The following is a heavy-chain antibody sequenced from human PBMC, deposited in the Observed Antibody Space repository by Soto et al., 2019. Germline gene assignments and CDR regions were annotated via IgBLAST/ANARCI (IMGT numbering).Heavy chain of an antibody. J-gene: IGHJ6*02. CDR3: ARLLWHPYGMDV. D-gene: IGHD3-10*01. CDR1: GESFSGYY. CDR2: INHSGST. V-gene: IGHV4-34*01. Sequence: SETLSLTCAVYGESFSGYYWSWIRQPPGKGLEWIGEINHSGSTNYNPSLKSRVIISVDTSKNQFSLKLSSVTAADTAVYYCARLLWHPYGMDVWGQGTTVTVSS.